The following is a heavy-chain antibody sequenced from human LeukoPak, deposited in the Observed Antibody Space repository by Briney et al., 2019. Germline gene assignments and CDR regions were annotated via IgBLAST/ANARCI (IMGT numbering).Heavy chain of an antibody. V-gene: IGHV1-2*06. Sequence: ASVKVSCKASGYPFTGYYIHWVRQAPGQGLEWMRRINPITGVTDFAQQFKGRVTMTRDTSISTAYMELSSLRSDDTAVYYCSKDGRGWSYFDYWGQGTLVTVSS. CDR1: GYPFTGYY. D-gene: IGHD6-19*01. CDR2: INPITGVT. CDR3: SKDGRGWSYFDY. J-gene: IGHJ4*02.